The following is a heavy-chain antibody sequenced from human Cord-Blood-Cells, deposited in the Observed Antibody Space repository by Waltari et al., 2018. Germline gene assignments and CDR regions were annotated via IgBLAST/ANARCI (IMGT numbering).Heavy chain of an antibody. V-gene: IGHV3-15*01. J-gene: IGHJ4*02. Sequence: EVQLVESGGGLVKPGGSLRLSCAASGFTFSTAWISWVRQAPGKGLEWVGRIKSKTDGGTTDYAAPVKGRFTISRDDSKNTLYLQMNSLKTEDTVVYYCTTEYYYDSSGYFFDYWGQGTLVTVSS. CDR2: IKSKTDGGTT. D-gene: IGHD3-22*01. CDR1: GFTFSTAW. CDR3: TTEYYYDSSGYFFDY.